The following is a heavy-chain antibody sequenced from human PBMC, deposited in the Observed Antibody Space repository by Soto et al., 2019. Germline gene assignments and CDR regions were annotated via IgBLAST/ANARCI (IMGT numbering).Heavy chain of an antibody. CDR1: GYSFTTYW. V-gene: IGHV5-51*01. J-gene: IGHJ1*01. CDR2: IYPGDSDT. CDR3: ARPDSSGWWQH. Sequence: PGEPLKISCKGSGYSFTTYWIGWVRQMPGQGLEWMAVIYPGDSDTRYSPSFQGQVTISADKSISTAYLQWSSLKASDTAIYYCARPDSSGWWQHWGQGTLVTVSS. D-gene: IGHD6-19*01.